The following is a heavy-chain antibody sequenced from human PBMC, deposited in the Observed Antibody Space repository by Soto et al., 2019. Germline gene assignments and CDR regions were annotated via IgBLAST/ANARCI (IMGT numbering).Heavy chain of an antibody. Sequence: GGSLRLSCGASGFTFSNYAMHWVRQAPGKGLEWVAIVSYDGDNEYYADSVRGRFFISRDNSRNTLYLQTTSLRHEDTAVYYCAKGGRQWLVTSDFNYWGQGALVTISS. CDR3: AKGGRQWLVTSDFNY. J-gene: IGHJ4*02. V-gene: IGHV3-30*18. CDR1: GFTFSNYA. CDR2: VSYDGDNE. D-gene: IGHD6-19*01.